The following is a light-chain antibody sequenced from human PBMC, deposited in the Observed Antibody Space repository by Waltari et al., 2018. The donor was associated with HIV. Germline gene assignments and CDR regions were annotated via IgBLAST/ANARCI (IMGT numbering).Light chain of an antibody. CDR2: EDD. Sequence: FMLTQPRSVSESPRKTVTISCTRSSGRIGSNYVQWYPQRPGSSPTTVIYEDDQRPSGVPGRFSGTIDRTTNSASLTIAGLMTEDEADYYCQSYDSNPRIFGTGTKVTGL. CDR1: SGRIGSNY. V-gene: IGLV6-57*01. J-gene: IGLJ1*01. CDR3: QSYDSNPRI.